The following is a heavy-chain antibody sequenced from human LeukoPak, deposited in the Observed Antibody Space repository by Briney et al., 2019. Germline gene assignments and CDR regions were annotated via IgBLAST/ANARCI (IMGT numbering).Heavy chain of an antibody. Sequence: PSETLSLTCAVYGGSFSGYYWSWIRQPPGKGLEWIGEINHSGSTNYNPSLKSRVTISVDTSKNQFSLKLSSVTAADTAVYYCARPDYYDSSGYPYWGQGTLVTVSS. CDR2: INHSGST. D-gene: IGHD3-22*01. CDR1: GGSFSGYY. CDR3: ARPDYYDSSGYPY. J-gene: IGHJ4*02. V-gene: IGHV4-34*01.